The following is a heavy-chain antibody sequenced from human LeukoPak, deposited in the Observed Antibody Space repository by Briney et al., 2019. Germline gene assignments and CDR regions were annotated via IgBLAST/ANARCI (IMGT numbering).Heavy chain of an antibody. CDR3: ALSLNNAAYFDY. V-gene: IGHV2-70*04. CDR2: IDWDDDE. CDR1: GFSLATHAMR. J-gene: IGHJ4*02. Sequence: VSGPTLVNPTQTLTLTCTFSGFSLATHAMRVSWIRQPPGKALEWLARIDWDDDEFYSRPLKTRLTISKDTSKNQVVLTMTNMDPVDTATYYCALSLNNAAYFDYWGQGTLVTVSS. D-gene: IGHD1/OR15-1a*01.